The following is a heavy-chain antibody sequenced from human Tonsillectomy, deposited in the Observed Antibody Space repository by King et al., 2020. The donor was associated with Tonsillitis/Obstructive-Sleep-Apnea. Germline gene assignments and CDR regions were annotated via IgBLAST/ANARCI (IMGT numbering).Heavy chain of an antibody. Sequence: VQLVESGGGLVQPGKSLRLSCAASGFTFSSYAMSWVRQAPGKGLEWVSTISGSGDSTYYADSVKGRFTISRDNSKNTLFLQMNSLRADDTALYYCAKLNGIVVVPAAIDYWGQGTLGTVSS. J-gene: IGHJ4*02. CDR3: AKLNGIVVVPAAIDY. D-gene: IGHD2-2*01. CDR1: GFTFSSYA. V-gene: IGHV3-23*04. CDR2: ISGSGDST.